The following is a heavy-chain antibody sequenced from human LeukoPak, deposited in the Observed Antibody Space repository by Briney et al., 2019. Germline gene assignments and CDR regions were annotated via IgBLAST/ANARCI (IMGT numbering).Heavy chain of an antibody. Sequence: GGSLRLSCAASGFTFSSYAMHWVRQAPGKGLEWVAVISYDGSNKYYADSVKGRFTISRDNSKNTLYLQMNSLRAEDTAVYYCARGNSPWWFGELSLTFDYWGQGTLVTVSS. CDR1: GFTFSSYA. J-gene: IGHJ4*02. CDR3: ARGNSPWWFGELSLTFDY. D-gene: IGHD3-10*01. CDR2: ISYDGSNK. V-gene: IGHV3-30-3*01.